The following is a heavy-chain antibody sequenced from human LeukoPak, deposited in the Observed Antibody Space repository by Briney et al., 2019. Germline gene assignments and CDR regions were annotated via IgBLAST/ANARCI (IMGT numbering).Heavy chain of an antibody. CDR1: GYTFTGYY. CDR2: INPNSGGT. D-gene: IGHD2-15*01. J-gene: IGHJ4*02. Sequence: GASVKVSRKASGYTFTGYYMHWVRQAPGQGLEWMGWINPNSGGTNYAQKFQGRVTMTRDTSISTAYMELSRLRSDDTAVYYCARDPRYCSGGSCYRPLDYWGQGTLVTVSS. CDR3: ARDPRYCSGGSCYRPLDY. V-gene: IGHV1-2*02.